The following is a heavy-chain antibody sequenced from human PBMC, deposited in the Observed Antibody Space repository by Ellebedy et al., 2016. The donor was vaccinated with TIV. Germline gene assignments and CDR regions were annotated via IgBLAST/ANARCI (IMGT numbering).Heavy chain of an antibody. Sequence: GESLKISXAASGFTFSSYWMSWVRQAPGKGLEWVANIKQDGSEKYYVDSVKGRLTISRDNAKNSLYLQMNRLRVEDTAVYYCARGPVQYYYGSGIYYFDYWGQGTLVTVSS. CDR2: IKQDGSEK. D-gene: IGHD3-10*01. CDR3: ARGPVQYYYGSGIYYFDY. J-gene: IGHJ4*02. V-gene: IGHV3-7*01. CDR1: GFTFSSYW.